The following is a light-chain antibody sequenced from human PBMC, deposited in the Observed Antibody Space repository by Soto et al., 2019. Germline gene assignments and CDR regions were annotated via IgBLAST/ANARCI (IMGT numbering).Light chain of an antibody. V-gene: IGLV2-14*03. CDR1: SADVSTSNF. J-gene: IGLJ1*01. CDR3: ASYRSGPLYV. Sequence: QSALTQPASVSGSPGQSITISCSGISADVSTSNFVSWYQHHPGKGPRLILYDFTHRSSGISDRFSGSKSGDTASLTISGLRAEDEADYYCASYRSGPLYVFGTGTKVTVL. CDR2: DFT.